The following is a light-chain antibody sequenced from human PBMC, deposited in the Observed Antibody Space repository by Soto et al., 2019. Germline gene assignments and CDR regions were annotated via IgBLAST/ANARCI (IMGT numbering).Light chain of an antibody. CDR2: DAS. CDR3: QQSDNLPLT. CDR1: QAIKNF. Sequence: QMTQSPSSLSASVGDRVTITCRATQAIKNFLTWYQQKPGRAPKLLMSDASTLQRGVPSRFSGSGSGTHFTFVIIRLQPEDVGKYYCQQSDNLPLTFGQGTRLDIK. J-gene: IGKJ5*01. V-gene: IGKV1-33*01.